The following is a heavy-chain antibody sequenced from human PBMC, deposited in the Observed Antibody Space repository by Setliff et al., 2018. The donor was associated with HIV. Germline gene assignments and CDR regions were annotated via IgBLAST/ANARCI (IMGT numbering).Heavy chain of an antibody. Sequence: PSETLSLTCAVYGGSFSAYYWSWLRQTPGKGLEWIGEINHSGGTNYNPSLKSRVTMSVDASKNQFSLKLSSVTAADTAVFYCARGGYSYGFGRHRAYFQYWGQGTQVTSPQ. V-gene: IGHV4-34*01. D-gene: IGHD5-18*01. CDR2: INHSGGT. J-gene: IGHJ1*01. CDR1: GGSFSAYY. CDR3: ARGGYSYGFGRHRAYFQY.